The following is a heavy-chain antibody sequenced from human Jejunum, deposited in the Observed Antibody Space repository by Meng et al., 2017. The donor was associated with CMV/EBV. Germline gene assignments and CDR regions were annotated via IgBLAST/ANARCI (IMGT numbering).Heavy chain of an antibody. CDR1: EFTYW. Sequence: SLRLSCAASEFTYWMHWVRQAPGKGLVWVSRINSDGSTARYADSVKGRFTISRDNAKNTLYLQMSSLRAGDTAVYFCASNLPAADYWGQGTLVTVSS. CDR3: ASNLPAADY. D-gene: IGHD2-2*01. V-gene: IGHV3-74*01. J-gene: IGHJ4*02. CDR2: INSDGSTA.